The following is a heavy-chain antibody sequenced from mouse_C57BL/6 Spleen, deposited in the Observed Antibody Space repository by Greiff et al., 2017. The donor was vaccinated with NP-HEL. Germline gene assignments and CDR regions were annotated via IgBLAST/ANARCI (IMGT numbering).Heavy chain of an antibody. CDR1: GFTFSSYA. CDR3: AREATVVAFDY. D-gene: IGHD1-1*01. J-gene: IGHJ2*01. V-gene: IGHV5-4*01. CDR2: ISDGGSYT. Sequence: EVKLMESGGGLVKPGGSLKLSCAASGFTFSSYAMSWVRQTPEKRLEWVATISDGGSYTYYPDNVKGRFTISRDNAKNNLYLQMSHLKSEDTAMYYCAREATVVAFDYWGQGTTLTVSS.